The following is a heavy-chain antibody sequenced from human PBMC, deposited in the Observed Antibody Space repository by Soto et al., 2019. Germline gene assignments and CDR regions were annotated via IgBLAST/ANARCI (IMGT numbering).Heavy chain of an antibody. CDR3: ASTYGGNLDY. Sequence: QVQLQESGPGLVKPSETLSLTCTVSGGSISSYYWSWIRQPPGKGLEWIGYIYYSGSTNYNPSLTSPVTLSVDTSEYQFALKLSSVTAADTAGYYSASTYGGNLDYWGQGTLVPVSS. J-gene: IGHJ4*02. CDR2: IYYSGST. V-gene: IGHV4-59*08. D-gene: IGHD5-12*01. CDR1: GGSISSYY.